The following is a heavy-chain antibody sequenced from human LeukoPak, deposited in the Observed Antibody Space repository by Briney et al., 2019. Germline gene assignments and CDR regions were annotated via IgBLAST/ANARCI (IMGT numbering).Heavy chain of an antibody. V-gene: IGHV1-18*01. J-gene: IGHJ6*02. CDR2: ISAYNGNT. Sequence: ASLKVSCTASGYTFTTYGSSWVRQAPGQGLGWMGWISAYNGNTYYAQKLQGRVTMTTDTSTSTAYMELRSLRSDDTAVYYCARDHHCSGGSCPLYYYYGMDVWGQGTTVTVSS. CDR3: ARDHHCSGGSCPLYYYYGMDV. CDR1: GYTFTTYG. D-gene: IGHD2-15*01.